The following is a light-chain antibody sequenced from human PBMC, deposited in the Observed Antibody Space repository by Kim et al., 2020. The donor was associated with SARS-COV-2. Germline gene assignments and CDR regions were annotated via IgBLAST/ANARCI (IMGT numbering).Light chain of an antibody. CDR2: DAS. Sequence: SAAVGDRVTITCRASQDISSALAWYQQKPGKAPNLLIYDASSLESGVPSRFSGSGSGTDFALTISSLHPEDFATYYCQQFNNYPTFGQGTKVDIK. V-gene: IGKV1D-13*01. CDR3: QQFNNYPT. J-gene: IGKJ1*01. CDR1: QDISSA.